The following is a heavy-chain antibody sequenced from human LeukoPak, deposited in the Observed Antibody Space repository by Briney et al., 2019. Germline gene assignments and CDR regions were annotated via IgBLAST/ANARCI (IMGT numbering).Heavy chain of an antibody. Sequence: PSETLSLTCTVSGGSISSYYWSWIRQPAGKGLEWIGRIHISGSTNYNPSLKSRVTMSADTSKNQFSLKLSSVTAADTAVYYCARPNYYGSGSYLRNWGQGTLVTVSS. CDR2: IHISGST. CDR3: ARPNYYGSGSYLRN. CDR1: GGSISSYY. J-gene: IGHJ4*02. V-gene: IGHV4-4*07. D-gene: IGHD3-10*01.